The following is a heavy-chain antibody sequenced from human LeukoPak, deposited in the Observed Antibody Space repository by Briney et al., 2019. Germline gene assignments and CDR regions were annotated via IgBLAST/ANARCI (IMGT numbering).Heavy chain of an antibody. CDR3: ARGAAARLDDAFDI. CDR1: GGTFSSYA. D-gene: IGHD6-13*01. J-gene: IGHJ3*02. V-gene: IGHV1-69*05. Sequence: ASVKVSCKASGGTFSSYAISWVRQAPGQGLEWMGGITPIFGTANYAQKFQGRVTITTDESTSTAYMELSSLRSEDTAVYYCARGAAARLDDAFDIWGQGTMVTVSS. CDR2: ITPIFGTA.